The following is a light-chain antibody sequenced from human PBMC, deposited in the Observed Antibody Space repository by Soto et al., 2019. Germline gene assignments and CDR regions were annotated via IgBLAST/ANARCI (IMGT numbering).Light chain of an antibody. V-gene: IGKV3-15*01. CDR1: QSISSN. CDR2: RTS. J-gene: IGKJ4*01. CDR3: QQYNNWPRAT. Sequence: EIVMTQSPATLSVSPGERATLSCRASQSISSNLAWYQQKPGQAPPLLMFRTSSRATGFPARFSGSGSGTEFNLTISSLQSEDFGVYYCQQYNNWPRATFGGGTKVDI.